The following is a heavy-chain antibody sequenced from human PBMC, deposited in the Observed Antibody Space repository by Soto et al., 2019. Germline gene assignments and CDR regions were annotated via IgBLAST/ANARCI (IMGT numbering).Heavy chain of an antibody. Sequence: ASVTVSCKASGYTFTSYGISWVRQAPGQGLEWMGWISAYNGNTNYAQKLQGRVTMTTDTSTSTAYMELRSLRSDDTAVYYCARERSGYDFYYYYYMDVWGKGTTVTVSS. CDR1: GYTFTSYG. CDR3: ARERSGYDFYYYYYMDV. J-gene: IGHJ6*03. D-gene: IGHD5-12*01. CDR2: ISAYNGNT. V-gene: IGHV1-18*01.